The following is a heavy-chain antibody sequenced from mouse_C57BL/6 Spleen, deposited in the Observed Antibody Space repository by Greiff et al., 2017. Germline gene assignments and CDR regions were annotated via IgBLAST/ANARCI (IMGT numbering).Heavy chain of an antibody. J-gene: IGHJ2*01. Sequence: QVQLKQSGAELVRPGASVKLSCKASGYTFTDYYINWVKQRPGQGLEWIARIYPGSGNTYYNEKFKGKATLTAEKSSSTAYMQLSSLTSEDSAVYFCARDDGYYFDYWGQGTTLTVSS. D-gene: IGHD2-3*01. CDR1: GYTFTDYY. CDR2: IYPGSGNT. V-gene: IGHV1-76*01. CDR3: ARDDGYYFDY.